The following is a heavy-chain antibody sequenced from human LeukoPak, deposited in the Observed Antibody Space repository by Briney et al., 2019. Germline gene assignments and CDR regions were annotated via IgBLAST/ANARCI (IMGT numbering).Heavy chain of an antibody. CDR2: IIPLFGTP. V-gene: IGHV1-69*06. D-gene: IGHD2-15*01. J-gene: IGHJ6*03. CDR3: ASATLRCSGGSCYEMDV. CDR1: GYTFTSYA. Sequence: SVKVSCKASGYTFTSYAMNWVRQAPGQGLEWMGGIIPLFGTPDYAQKFQDRLTITADKSTSTAYMELSSLRSEDTAVYYCASATLRCSGGSCYEMDVWGKGTTVTVSS.